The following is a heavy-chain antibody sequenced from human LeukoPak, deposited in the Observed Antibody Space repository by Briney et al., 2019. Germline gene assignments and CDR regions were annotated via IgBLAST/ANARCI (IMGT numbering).Heavy chain of an antibody. D-gene: IGHD5-24*01. Sequence: PGGSLRLSCAASGFTFSSYAMHWVRRAPGKGLEWVAVISYDGSNEYYADSVKGRFTISRDNSKNTLYLQMNSLRAEDTAVYYCAREGRGRWLQFPSAFDIWGQGTMDTVSS. CDR3: AREGRGRWLQFPSAFDI. CDR1: GFTFSSYA. CDR2: ISYDGSNE. V-gene: IGHV3-30*01. J-gene: IGHJ3*02.